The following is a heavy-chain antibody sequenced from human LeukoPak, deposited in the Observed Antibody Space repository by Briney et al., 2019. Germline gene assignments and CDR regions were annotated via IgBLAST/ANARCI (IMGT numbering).Heavy chain of an antibody. J-gene: IGHJ4*02. V-gene: IGHV3-48*04. CDR3: AAVIDY. CDR2: ISSSSSTI. Sequence: GGSLRLSCAASGFTFSSYNMNWVRQTPGKGLEWVSYISSSSSTIYYADSVKGRFTISRDNAKNSVFLQMNSLRAEDTAVYYCAAVIDYWGQGTLVTVSS. CDR1: GFTFSSYN.